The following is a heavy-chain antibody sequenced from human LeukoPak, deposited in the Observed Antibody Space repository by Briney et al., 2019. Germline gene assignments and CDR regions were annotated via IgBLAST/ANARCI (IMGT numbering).Heavy chain of an antibody. CDR2: IYHSGST. CDR3: AREGGSSWPGEAFDI. V-gene: IGHV4-4*02. CDR1: GGSISSSNW. Sequence: SETLSLTCAVSGGSISSSNWWSWVRQPPGKGLEWIGEIYHSGSTNYNSSLKSRVTISVDKSKNQFSLKLSSVTAADTAVYYCAREGGSSWPGEAFDIWGQGTMVTVSS. D-gene: IGHD6-13*01. J-gene: IGHJ3*02.